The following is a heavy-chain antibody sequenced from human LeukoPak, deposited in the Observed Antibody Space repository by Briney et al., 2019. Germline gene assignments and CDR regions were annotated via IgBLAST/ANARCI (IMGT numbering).Heavy chain of an antibody. CDR1: GFTFSSYW. V-gene: IGHV3-21*01. CDR3: ARQSSGIAATDKIDY. D-gene: IGHD6-13*01. Sequence: PGGSLRLSCAASGFTFSSYWMTWDRQAPGKGLEWVSSFTSMSRTIYYADSVKGRFTISRDDAKKSLYLQMNSLRVEDTAIYYCARQSSGIAATDKIDYWGQGTLVTVSS. J-gene: IGHJ4*02. CDR2: FTSMSRTI.